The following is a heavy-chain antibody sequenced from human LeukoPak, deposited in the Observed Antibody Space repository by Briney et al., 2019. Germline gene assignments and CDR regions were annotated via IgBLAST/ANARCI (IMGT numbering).Heavy chain of an antibody. J-gene: IGHJ4*02. D-gene: IGHD2-2*01. V-gene: IGHV4-38-2*01. CDR1: GYSISTGRY. CDR3: ARSLSTAGIDY. CDR2: IYQSGST. Sequence: SETLSLTCAVSGYSISTGRYWGWIRQPPGKGLEWIGSIYQSGSTYYNPTLKSRVTISVDTSKNQFSLNLRSVTAADTAVYYCARSLSTAGIDYWGQGTLVTVSS.